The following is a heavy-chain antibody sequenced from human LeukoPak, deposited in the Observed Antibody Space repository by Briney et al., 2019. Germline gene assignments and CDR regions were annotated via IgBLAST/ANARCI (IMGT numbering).Heavy chain of an antibody. CDR2: ISAYNGNT. CDR3: ARARVQYSMVRGVIITGMDV. J-gene: IGHJ6*02. Sequence: ASVKVSCKVSGYTLTELSMHWVRQAPGQGLEWMGWISAYNGNTNYAQKLQGRVTMTTDTSTSTAYMELRSLRSDDTAVYYCARARVQYSMVRGVIITGMDVWGQGTTVTVSS. CDR1: GYTLTELS. D-gene: IGHD3-10*01. V-gene: IGHV1-18*01.